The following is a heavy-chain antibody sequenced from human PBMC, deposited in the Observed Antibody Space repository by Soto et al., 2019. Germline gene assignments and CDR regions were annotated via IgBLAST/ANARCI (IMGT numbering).Heavy chain of an antibody. Sequence: ESGPTLVNPTQTLTLTCTFSGFSLSTSGVGVGWIRQPPGKALEWLALIYWDDDKRYSPSLKTRLTITKDTSKNQVVLKMTNMDPVDTATYYCVHKDYSNWFDPWGQGTLVTVSS. CDR1: GFSLSTSGVG. CDR3: VHKDYSNWFDP. V-gene: IGHV2-5*02. D-gene: IGHD2-15*01. CDR2: IYWDDDK. J-gene: IGHJ5*02.